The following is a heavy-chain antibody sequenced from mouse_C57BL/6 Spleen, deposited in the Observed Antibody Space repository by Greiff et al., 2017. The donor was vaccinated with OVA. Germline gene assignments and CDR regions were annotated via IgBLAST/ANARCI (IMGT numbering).Heavy chain of an antibody. V-gene: IGHV3-6*01. Sequence: EVQLVESGPGLVKPSQSLSLTCSVTGYSITSGYYWNWIRQFPGNKLEWMGYISYDGSNNYNPSLKNRISITRDTSKNQFFLKLNSVTTEDTATYYCARGQLGWYFDVWGTGTTVTVSS. CDR1: GYSITSGYY. CDR3: ARGQLGWYFDV. CDR2: ISYDGSN. J-gene: IGHJ1*03. D-gene: IGHD4-1*02.